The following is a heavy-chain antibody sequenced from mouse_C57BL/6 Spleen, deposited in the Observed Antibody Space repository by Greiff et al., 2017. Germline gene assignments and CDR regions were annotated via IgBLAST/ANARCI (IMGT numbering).Heavy chain of an antibody. J-gene: IGHJ4*01. Sequence: EVMLVESGGGLVKPGGSLKLSCAASGFTFSSYTMSWVRQTPEKRLEWVATISGGGGNNYYPDSVKGRFTISRDNVKNTLYLQMSSLRSEDTALYYCARGMLSNGDYYAMDYGGQGTSVTVSS. CDR3: ARGMLSNGDYYAMDY. D-gene: IGHD2-5*01. V-gene: IGHV5-9*01. CDR1: GFTFSSYT. CDR2: ISGGGGNN.